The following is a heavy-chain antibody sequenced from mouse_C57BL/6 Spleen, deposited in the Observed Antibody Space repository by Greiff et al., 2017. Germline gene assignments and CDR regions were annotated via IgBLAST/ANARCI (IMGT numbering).Heavy chain of an antibody. Sequence: VQLQQPGAELVKPGASVKMSCKASGYTFTSYWITWVKQRPGQGLEWIGDIYPGSGSTNYNEKFKSKATLTVDTSSSTAYMLLSSLTSEDSAVYYCARDTTVVAAYYFDYWGQGTTLTVSS. V-gene: IGHV1-55*01. CDR1: GYTFTSYW. CDR2: IYPGSGST. D-gene: IGHD1-1*01. CDR3: ARDTTVVAAYYFDY. J-gene: IGHJ2*01.